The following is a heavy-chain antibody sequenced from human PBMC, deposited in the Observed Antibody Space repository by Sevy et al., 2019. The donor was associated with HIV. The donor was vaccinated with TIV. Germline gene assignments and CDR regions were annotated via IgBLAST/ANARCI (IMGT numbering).Heavy chain of an antibody. CDR3: AKMEGQLVSEYYFDY. CDR2: LFGGGHGA. D-gene: IGHD6-13*01. V-gene: IGHV3-23*01. CDR1: GFAFSRYG. J-gene: IGHJ4*02. Sequence: GGSLRLSCGASGFAFSRYGMHWVRQAPGKGLEWVSSLFGGGHGANYADSVKGRFIISRDNSRNTLSLQLNSLRAEDAAVYYCAKMEGQLVSEYYFDYWGQGILVTVSS.